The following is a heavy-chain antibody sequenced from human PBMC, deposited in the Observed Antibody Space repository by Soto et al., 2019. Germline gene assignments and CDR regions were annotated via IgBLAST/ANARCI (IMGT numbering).Heavy chain of an antibody. D-gene: IGHD3-9*01. CDR3: VRLDILTDYRADDFDI. CDR2: IDHGGST. J-gene: IGHJ3*02. Sequence: QVQLHQWGAGLLKPSETLSLTCAVYGGSFSGYYWSWIRQPPGKGLEWIGEIDHGGSTNYNPSFKSRVSISVDTSKKQFSLKLSSVTAADTAVYYCVRLDILTDYRADDFDIWGQGTLVTVSS. CDR1: GGSFSGYY. V-gene: IGHV4-34*01.